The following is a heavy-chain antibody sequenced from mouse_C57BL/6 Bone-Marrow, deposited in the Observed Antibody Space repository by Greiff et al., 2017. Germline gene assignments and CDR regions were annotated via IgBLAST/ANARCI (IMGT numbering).Heavy chain of an antibody. V-gene: IGHV1-64*01. Sequence: QVQLQQSGAELVTPGASVKLSCKASGYTFTSYWMHWVKQRPGQGLEWIGMIHPNSGSTNYNEKFKSKATRTVDKSSSTAYRQLSSLTSEYSAVYYCARSRGMYYAMDYWGQGTSVTVSS. J-gene: IGHJ4*01. CDR3: ARSRGMYYAMDY. D-gene: IGHD3-1*01. CDR2: IHPNSGST. CDR1: GYTFTSYW.